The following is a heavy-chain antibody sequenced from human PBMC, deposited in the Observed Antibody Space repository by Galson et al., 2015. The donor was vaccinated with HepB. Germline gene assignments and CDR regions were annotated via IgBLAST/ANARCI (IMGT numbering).Heavy chain of an antibody. V-gene: IGHV5-10-1*01. Sequence: QSGAEVKKPGESLKISCKGSGYSFTSYCISWVRQMPGKGLEWMGRIDPSDSYTNYSPSFQGHVTISADKSISTAYLQWSSLKASDTAMYYCARIPRYSSSWRSADGFDYWGQGTLVTVSS. J-gene: IGHJ4*02. CDR3: ARIPRYSSSWRSADGFDY. CDR1: GYSFTSYC. D-gene: IGHD6-13*01. CDR2: IDPSDSYT.